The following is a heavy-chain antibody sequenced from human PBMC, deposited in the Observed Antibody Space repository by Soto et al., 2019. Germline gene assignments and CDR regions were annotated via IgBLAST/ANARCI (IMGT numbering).Heavy chain of an antibody. Sequence: WGSLQLSCSASGFTFSSYAMHWVRQAPERGQEYVSAISSNGGSTYYADSVKGRFTISRDNSKKTLYLEMSSLSAEDTAVYYCVNDQRVLEWLLQPRRNGMDVWGQGTTVTVSS. V-gene: IGHV3-64D*08. D-gene: IGHD3-3*01. CDR3: VNDQRVLEWLLQPRRNGMDV. CDR1: GFTFSSYA. J-gene: IGHJ6*02. CDR2: ISSNGGST.